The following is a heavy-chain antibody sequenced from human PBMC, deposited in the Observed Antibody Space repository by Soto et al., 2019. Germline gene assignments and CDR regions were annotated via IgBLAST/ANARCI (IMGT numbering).Heavy chain of an antibody. J-gene: IGHJ6*02. V-gene: IGHV3-13*05. CDR1: GFFFNNYD. CDR2: IGAADDP. D-gene: IGHD2-2*01. Sequence: QLVESGGGLTQAGGSLRLSCVGSGFFFNNYDMHWVRQVRGKGLEWVSAIGAADDPYYSVSVKGRFIVSRDNAQNSLYFQINNRRPADTAVYFCARAYTGQLPRRGDYYYALDVWGRGTTVTVSS. CDR3: ARAYTGQLPRRGDYYYALDV.